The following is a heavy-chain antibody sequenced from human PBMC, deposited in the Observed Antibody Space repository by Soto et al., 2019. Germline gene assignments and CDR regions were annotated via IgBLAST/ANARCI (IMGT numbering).Heavy chain of an antibody. CDR1: GFMFSAYA. D-gene: IGHD6-19*01. V-gene: IGHV3-30*04. J-gene: IGHJ4*01. Sequence: GGSLRLSCAASGFMFSAYAMLWVRQAPGKGLEWVAAISYDGTNKYYADSIKGRFTISRDNSANTLFLQVNSLRREDTAMYYCARDTSPYTSGWYEIDFWGHGTLVTVSS. CDR3: ARDTSPYTSGWYEIDF. CDR2: ISYDGTNK.